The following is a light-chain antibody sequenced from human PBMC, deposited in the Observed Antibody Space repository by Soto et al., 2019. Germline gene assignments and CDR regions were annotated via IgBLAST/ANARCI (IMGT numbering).Light chain of an antibody. V-gene: IGLV2-14*01. J-gene: IGLJ1*01. CDR2: EVT. Sequence: QSVLTQPASVSGSPGQLITISCTGTSSDVGAYNYVSWYQHHPGKVPKLLIYEVTNRPSGVSDRFSGSKSGNTASLTISGLQAEDEADYYCSSKRDSSTLFVFGTGTKVTVL. CDR3: SSKRDSSTLFV. CDR1: SSDVGAYNY.